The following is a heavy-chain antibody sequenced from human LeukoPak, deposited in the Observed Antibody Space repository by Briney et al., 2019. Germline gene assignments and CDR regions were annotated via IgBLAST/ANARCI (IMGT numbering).Heavy chain of an antibody. Sequence: GGSLRLSCAASGFTFDDYAMHWARQAPGKGLEWVSGISWNSGSIGYADSVKGRFTISRDNAKNSLYLQMNSLRAEDTALYYCATSSYDISDYFDYWGQGTLVTVSS. CDR2: ISWNSGSI. D-gene: IGHD3-9*01. V-gene: IGHV3-9*01. J-gene: IGHJ4*02. CDR3: ATSSYDISDYFDY. CDR1: GFTFDDYA.